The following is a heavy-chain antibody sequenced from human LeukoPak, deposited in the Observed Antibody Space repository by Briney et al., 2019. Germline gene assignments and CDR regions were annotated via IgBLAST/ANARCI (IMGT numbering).Heavy chain of an antibody. J-gene: IGHJ6*03. CDR2: IYYSGST. V-gene: IGHV4-59*08. CDR1: GGSISSYY. D-gene: IGHD3-16*02. CDR3: ARHIGGGIEDMDV. Sequence: SETLSLTCTVSGGSISSYYWSWIRQPPGKGLEWIGYIYYSGSTNYNPYLQSRVTISVDRSRNQFFLKMTSVTAADTAVYYCARHIGGGIEDMDVWGRGTKVTVSS.